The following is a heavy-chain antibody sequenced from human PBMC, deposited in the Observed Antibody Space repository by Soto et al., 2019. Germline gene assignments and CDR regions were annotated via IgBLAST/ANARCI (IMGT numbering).Heavy chain of an antibody. CDR1: GDSVNSNKVY. J-gene: IGHJ4*02. Sequence: SETLSLTCTVSGDSVNSNKVYWGWVRQPPGRRLEFIGNVYYSGITYYNPALESRVTISVDTSKNQFSLRLTSVTAADTAVYYCARQPPGYCSGGSCVFDYWGQGTLVTVSS. CDR2: VYYSGIT. CDR3: ARQPPGYCSGGSCVFDY. V-gene: IGHV4-39*01. D-gene: IGHD2-15*01.